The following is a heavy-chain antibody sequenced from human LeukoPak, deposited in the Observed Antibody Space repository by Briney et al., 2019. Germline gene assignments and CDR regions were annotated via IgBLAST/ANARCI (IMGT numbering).Heavy chain of an antibody. CDR2: IIPILGIA. CDR1: GYTFTGYY. J-gene: IGHJ4*02. CDR3: ARDPERFGEFLADY. V-gene: IGHV1-69*04. D-gene: IGHD3-10*01. Sequence: ASVKVSCKASGYTFTGYYMHWVRQAPGQGLEWMGRIIPILGIANYAQKFQGRVTITADKSTSTAYMELSSLRSEDTAVYYCARDPERFGEFLADYWGQGTLVTVSS.